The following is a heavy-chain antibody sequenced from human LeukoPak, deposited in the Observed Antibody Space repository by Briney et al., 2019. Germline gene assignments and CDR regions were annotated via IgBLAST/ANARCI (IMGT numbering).Heavy chain of an antibody. CDR1: GGSISSYY. D-gene: IGHD5-12*01. J-gene: IGHJ5*02. CDR3: ARGRLECWFDP. CDR2: IYYSGST. V-gene: IGHV4-59*01. Sequence: SETLSLTCTVSGGSISSYYWSWIRQPPGKGLEWIGYIYYSGSTNYNPSLKSRVTISVDTSKNQFSLKLSSVTAADTAVYYCARGRLECWFDPWGQGTLVTVSS.